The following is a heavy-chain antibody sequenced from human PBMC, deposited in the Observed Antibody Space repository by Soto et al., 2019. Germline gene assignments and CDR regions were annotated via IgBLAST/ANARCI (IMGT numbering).Heavy chain of an antibody. CDR3: AIPTPSAEYFQH. J-gene: IGHJ1*01. Sequence: LRLSCAASGFTFSSYAMSWVRQAPGKGLEWVSAISGSGGSTYYADSVKGRFTISRDNSKNTLYLQMNSLRAEDTAVYYCAIPTPSAEYFQHWGQGTLVTVSS. V-gene: IGHV3-23*01. CDR2: ISGSGGST. CDR1: GFTFSSYA.